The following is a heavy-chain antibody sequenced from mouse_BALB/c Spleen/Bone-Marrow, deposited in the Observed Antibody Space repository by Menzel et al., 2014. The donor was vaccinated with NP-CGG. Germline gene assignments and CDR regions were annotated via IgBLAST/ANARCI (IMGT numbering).Heavy chain of an antibody. CDR2: IDPANGNT. Sequence: VQLQQSGAELVKPGASVKLSCTASGFNIKDTYMHWVKQRPEQGLEWIGRIDPANGNTKYDPKFQGKATITADTSSNTAYLQLSSLTSEDTAVYYCARWLRRYYAMDYWGQGASVTVSS. V-gene: IGHV14-3*02. D-gene: IGHD2-2*01. CDR3: ARWLRRYYAMDY. CDR1: GFNIKDTY. J-gene: IGHJ4*01.